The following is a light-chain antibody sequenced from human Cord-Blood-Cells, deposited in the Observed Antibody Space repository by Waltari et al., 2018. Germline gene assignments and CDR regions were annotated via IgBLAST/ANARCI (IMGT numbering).Light chain of an antibody. J-gene: IGLJ2*01. CDR1: TAINVAPYR. CDR2: YKSDSDK. V-gene: IGLV5-45*01. Sequence: QAVLTQPPPLSASPGASASLTCPLPTAINVAPYRLYLYQQQPGSPPQYLLRYKSDSDKQQGSGVPSRFSGSKDASANAGILLISGLQSEDEADYYCMIWHSSAVVFGGGTKLTVL. CDR3: MIWHSSAVV.